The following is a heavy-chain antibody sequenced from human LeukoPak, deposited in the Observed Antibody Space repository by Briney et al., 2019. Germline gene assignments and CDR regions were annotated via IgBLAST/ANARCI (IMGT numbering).Heavy chain of an antibody. D-gene: IGHD3-22*01. CDR1: GYSISSGYY. J-gene: IGHJ4*02. CDR3: ARGTYYYDSSGYYS. V-gene: IGHV4-38-2*02. CDR2: IYHSGST. Sequence: PSETLSLTCTVSGYSISSGYYWGWIRQPPGKGLEWIGSIYHSGSTYYNPSLKSRVTISVDTSKNQFSLKLSSVTAADTAVYYCARGTYYYDSSGYYSWGQGTLVTVSS.